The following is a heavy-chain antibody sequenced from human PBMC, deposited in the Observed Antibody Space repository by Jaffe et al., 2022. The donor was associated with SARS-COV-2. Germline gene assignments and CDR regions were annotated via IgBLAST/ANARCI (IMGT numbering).Heavy chain of an antibody. V-gene: IGHV3-30-3*01. CDR3: ARAGAGSWKKNPLDY. Sequence: QVQLVESGGGVVQPGRSLRLSCAASGFTFSSYAMHWVRQAPGKGLEWVAVISYDGSNKYYADSVKGRFTISRDNSKNTLYLQMNSLRAEDTAVYYCARAGAGSWKKNPLDYWGQGTLVTVSS. CDR1: GFTFSSYA. D-gene: IGHD6-13*01. CDR2: ISYDGSNK. J-gene: IGHJ4*02.